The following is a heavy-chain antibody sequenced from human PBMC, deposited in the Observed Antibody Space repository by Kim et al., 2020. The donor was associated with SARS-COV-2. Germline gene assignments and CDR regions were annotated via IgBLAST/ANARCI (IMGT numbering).Heavy chain of an antibody. CDR2: IKQDGSEK. J-gene: IGHJ3*02. V-gene: IGHV3-7*01. D-gene: IGHD6-19*01. CDR3: SLSSGWYIFAFDI. Sequence: GGSLRLSCAASGFTFSSYWMSWVRQAPGKGLEWVANIKQDGSEKYYVDSVKGRFTISRDNAKNSLYLQMNSLRAEDTAVYYCSLSSGWYIFAFDIWGQGTMVTVSS. CDR1: GFTFSSYW.